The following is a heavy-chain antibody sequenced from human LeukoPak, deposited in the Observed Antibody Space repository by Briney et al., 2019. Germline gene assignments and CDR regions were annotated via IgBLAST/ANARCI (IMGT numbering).Heavy chain of an antibody. CDR2: ISYDGSKK. D-gene: IGHD4-17*01. V-gene: IGHV3-30*18. Sequence: GGSLRLSCAASGFTFSSYWMSWVRQAPGKGLEWVASISYDGSKKYYADSLKGRFTISRDNSKKTLYLQMNSLRAEDTAVYYCAKDGDLYGHADYWGQGTLVTVSS. CDR1: GFTFSSYW. CDR3: AKDGDLYGHADY. J-gene: IGHJ4*02.